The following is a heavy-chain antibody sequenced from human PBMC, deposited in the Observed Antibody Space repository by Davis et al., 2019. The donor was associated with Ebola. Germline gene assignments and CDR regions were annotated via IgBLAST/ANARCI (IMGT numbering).Heavy chain of an antibody. J-gene: IGHJ6*02. D-gene: IGHD2-15*01. V-gene: IGHV1-69*06. Sequence: SVKVSCKASGGTFSSYAISWGRQAAGQGLEWMGGIIPIFGTANYAQKCQGRVTITGDKSTSTAYMELSSLRSEDTAVYYCARAEILVVGYYYYGMDVWVQGTTVTVSS. CDR1: GGTFSSYA. CDR2: IIPIFGTA. CDR3: ARAEILVVGYYYYGMDV.